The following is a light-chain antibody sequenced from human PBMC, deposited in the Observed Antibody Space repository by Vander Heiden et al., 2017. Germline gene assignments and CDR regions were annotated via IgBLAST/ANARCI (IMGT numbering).Light chain of an antibody. CDR3: CSNAGSYTWV. Sequence: QSALTQPRSMSGSPGQSVTISCTGTSSDVGAYNFVSWYQHHPGRSPKLMIYDVNKRPSGVPDRFSGSKSGNTASLTISGLQAEDEADYYCCSNAGSYTWVFGGGTKLTVL. J-gene: IGLJ3*02. V-gene: IGLV2-11*01. CDR2: DVN. CDR1: SSDVGAYNF.